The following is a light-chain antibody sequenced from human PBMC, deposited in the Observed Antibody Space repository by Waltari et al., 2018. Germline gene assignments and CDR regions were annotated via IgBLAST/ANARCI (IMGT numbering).Light chain of an antibody. Sequence: DIVMTQSPDSLAVSLGERATINCKSSQSVLYSSNNKNYLTWYQKKPGQPPKLLIYWSPTRESGVPERFSGSGSGTDFTLTISSLQAEDVAVYYCQQYYNTPFTFGPGTKVDVK. CDR2: WSP. CDR1: QSVLYSSNNKNY. J-gene: IGKJ3*01. V-gene: IGKV4-1*01. CDR3: QQYYNTPFT.